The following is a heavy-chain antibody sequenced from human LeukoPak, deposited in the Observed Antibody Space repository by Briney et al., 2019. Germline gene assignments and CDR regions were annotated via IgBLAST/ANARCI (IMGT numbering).Heavy chain of an antibody. CDR1: GGSLSDYY. D-gene: IGHD1-1*01. Sequence: PSETLSLTCAVYGGSLSDYYWSWISQPPGKGLEWIGEINHSGSTNYNPSLKSRVTISLDTPKNQFSLKLSSVTAADTAVYYCASQVRLERRYYYYYMDVWDKGTTVTVSS. CDR3: ASQVRLERRYYYYYMDV. V-gene: IGHV4-34*01. CDR2: INHSGST. J-gene: IGHJ6*03.